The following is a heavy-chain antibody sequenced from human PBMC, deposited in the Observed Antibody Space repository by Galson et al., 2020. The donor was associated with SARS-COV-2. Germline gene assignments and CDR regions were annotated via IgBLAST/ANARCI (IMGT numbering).Heavy chain of an antibody. J-gene: IGHJ3*02. CDR3: AKDYDGSGGYSDAFDI. Sequence: LSLTCAASGFTFSSYAMSWVRQAPGKGLEWVSAISGSGGSTYYADSVKGRFTISRDNSKNTLYLQMNSLRAEDTAVYYCAKDYDGSGGYSDAFDIWGQGTMVTVSS. CDR2: ISGSGGST. CDR1: GFTFSSYA. D-gene: IGHD3-10*01. V-gene: IGHV3-23*01.